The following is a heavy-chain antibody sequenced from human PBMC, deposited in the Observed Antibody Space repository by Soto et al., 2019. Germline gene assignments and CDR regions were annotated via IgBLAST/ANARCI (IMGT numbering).Heavy chain of an antibody. D-gene: IGHD3-10*01. J-gene: IGHJ6*02. CDR1: VFTVSSNY. V-gene: IGHV3-53*01. Sequence: GWSLRLSCASSVFTVSSNYMSWVRQAPGKGLEWVSVIYSGGSTYYADSVKGRFTISRDNSKNTLSLEMSNLRADDTAVYYCAKRYGSGSYRDFNSYYGMDIWGQGTSVTVSS. CDR3: AKRYGSGSYRDFNSYYGMDI. CDR2: IYSGGST.